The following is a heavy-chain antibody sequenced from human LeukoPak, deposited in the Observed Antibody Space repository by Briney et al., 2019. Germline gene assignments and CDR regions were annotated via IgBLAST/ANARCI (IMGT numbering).Heavy chain of an antibody. V-gene: IGHV3-9*01. CDR1: GFTFDDHA. Sequence: GGSLRLSCAASGFTFDDHAMHWVWHAPGKGLEWASGISWNSGSIGYADSVKGRFTISRDNAKNSLYLQMNSLRAEDTALYYCAKDDSGSYPGTHFDYWGQGTLVTVSS. J-gene: IGHJ4*02. D-gene: IGHD1-26*01. CDR3: AKDDSGSYPGTHFDY. CDR2: ISWNSGSI.